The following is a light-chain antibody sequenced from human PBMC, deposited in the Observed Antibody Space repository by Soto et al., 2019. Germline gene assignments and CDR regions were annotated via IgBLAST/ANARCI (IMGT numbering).Light chain of an antibody. CDR3: QQYGSSPIT. V-gene: IGKV3-20*01. CDR1: QSVSSSY. CDR2: GAS. J-gene: IGKJ5*01. Sequence: EIVMTQSPATLSVSPGERATLSCGASQSVSSSYLAWYQQKPGQALRLLIYGASSRATGIPDRFSGSGSGTDFTLTISRLEPEDFAVYYCQQYGSSPITFGQGTRLEIK.